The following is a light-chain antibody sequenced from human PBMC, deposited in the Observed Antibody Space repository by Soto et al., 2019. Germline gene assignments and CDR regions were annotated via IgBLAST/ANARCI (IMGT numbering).Light chain of an antibody. CDR2: AAS. J-gene: IGKJ1*01. CDR3: LQHNNYPWT. Sequence: DIQMTQSPSSLSPSVGDRVTITCRASQGIRSDLGWYQQKPGKAPKRLIYAASTLQSGVPSRFSGSGSGTEFALTISSLQPEDSATYYCLQHNNYPWTFGQGTKVEIK. CDR1: QGIRSD. V-gene: IGKV1-17*01.